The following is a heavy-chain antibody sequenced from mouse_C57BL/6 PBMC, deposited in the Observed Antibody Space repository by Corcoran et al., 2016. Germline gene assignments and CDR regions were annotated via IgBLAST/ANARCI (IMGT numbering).Heavy chain of an antibody. CDR3: ARFYYGTWYFDV. CDR2: ISYDGSN. Sequence: DVQLQESGPGLVKPSQSLSLTCSVTGYSITSGYYWNWIRQFPGNKLEWMGYISYDGSNNYNPSLKNRISITRDTSKNQFFLKLNSVTTEDTATYYCARFYYGTWYFDVWGTGTTVTVSS. D-gene: IGHD1-1*01. V-gene: IGHV3-6*01. J-gene: IGHJ1*03. CDR1: GYSITSGYY.